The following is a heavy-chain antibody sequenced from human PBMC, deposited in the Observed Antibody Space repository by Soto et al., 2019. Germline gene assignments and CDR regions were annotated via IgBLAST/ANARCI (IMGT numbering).Heavy chain of an antibody. CDR2: ISGSGGST. J-gene: IGHJ6*02. Sequence: GGSLRLSCAVSGFTFSNYAMSWVRQAPGKGLEWVSGISGSGGSTYYADSVKGRFTISRDNSKNTLYLQMNSLRAEDTAVYYCARDWQQLDYYYYGMDVWGQGTTVTVSS. CDR3: ARDWQQLDYYYYGMDV. CDR1: GFTFSNYA. V-gene: IGHV3-23*01. D-gene: IGHD6-13*01.